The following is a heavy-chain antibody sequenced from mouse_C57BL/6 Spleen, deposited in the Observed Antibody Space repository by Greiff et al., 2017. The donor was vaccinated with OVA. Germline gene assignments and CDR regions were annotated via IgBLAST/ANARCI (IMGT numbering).Heavy chain of an antibody. CDR2: IDPENGDT. D-gene: IGHD2-1*01. CDR1: GFNIKDDY. Sequence: EVKLQESGAELVRPGASVKLSCTASGFNIKDDYMHWVKQRPEQGLEWIGWIDPENGDTEYASKFQGKATITADTSSNTAYLQLSSLTSEDTAVYYCTTVGNYEDYYFDYWGQGTTLTVSS. CDR3: TTVGNYEDYYFDY. V-gene: IGHV14-4*01. J-gene: IGHJ2*01.